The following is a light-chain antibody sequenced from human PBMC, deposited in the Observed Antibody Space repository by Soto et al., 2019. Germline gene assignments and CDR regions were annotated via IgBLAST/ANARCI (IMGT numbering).Light chain of an antibody. V-gene: IGLV2-14*01. CDR3: SSYTSSSTLVV. CDR1: SSDVGGYNY. CDR2: DVS. Sequence: QSVLTQPASVSGSPGQSITISCNRTSSDVGGYNYVSWYQQHPGKAPKLMIYDVSNRPSGVSNRFSGSKSGNTASLTISGLQAEDEADYYCSSYTSSSTLVVFGTGTKVTVL. J-gene: IGLJ1*01.